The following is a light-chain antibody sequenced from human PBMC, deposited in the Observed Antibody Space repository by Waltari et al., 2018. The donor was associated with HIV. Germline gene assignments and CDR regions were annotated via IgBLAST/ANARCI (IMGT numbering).Light chain of an antibody. CDR1: SGSIASNS. CDR3: QSYDGNNHEV. Sequence: NFMLTQPHSVSDSPGKTVPISCTRSSGSIASNSGPWYQQRPGSAPTTVIYEDNQRPSGVPERFSGSIDSSSNSASLTISGLKTEDEADYHCQSYDGNNHEVFGGGTKLTVL. V-gene: IGLV6-57*04. J-gene: IGLJ2*01. CDR2: EDN.